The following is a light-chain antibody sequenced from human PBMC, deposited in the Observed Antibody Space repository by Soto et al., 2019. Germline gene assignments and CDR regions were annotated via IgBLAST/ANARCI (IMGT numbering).Light chain of an antibody. CDR3: QQSYSTTRT. CDR1: QSISSY. CDR2: AAS. J-gene: IGKJ1*01. Sequence: IQMTQSPSYLSASVGYRVSITCRASQSISSYLNWYQQKPGKAPKLLIYAASSLQSGVPSRFSGSGSGTDFTLTISSLQPEDFATYYCQQSYSTTRTFSQGTKVDIK. V-gene: IGKV1-39*01.